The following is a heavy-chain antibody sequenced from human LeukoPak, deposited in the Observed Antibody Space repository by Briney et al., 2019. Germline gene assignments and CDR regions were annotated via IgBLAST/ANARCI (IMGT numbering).Heavy chain of an antibody. V-gene: IGHV1-69*05. Sequence: GASVKVSCKASGGTFSRYALSWVRQAPGEGLEWMGGTTPIFGSAEYAQNFQGRVTITTDGSTSSAYMELSSLRSEDTAVYYCARAGGYCSSTSCYHFDYWGQGTLVTVSS. CDR2: TTPIFGSA. J-gene: IGHJ4*02. D-gene: IGHD2-2*01. CDR3: ARAGGYCSSTSCYHFDY. CDR1: GGTFSRYA.